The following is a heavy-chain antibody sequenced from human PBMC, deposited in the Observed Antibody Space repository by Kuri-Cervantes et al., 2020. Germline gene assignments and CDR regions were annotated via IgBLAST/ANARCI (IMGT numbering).Heavy chain of an antibody. CDR3: ARGGKHNVLTGFPVIRHYGMDV. Sequence: GESLKISCAASGFTFSSYWMSWVRQAPGKGPEWVANIKQDGSEKYYADSVRGRFTISRDNSKNTLHLQMNSLRGEDTAVYYCARGGKHNVLTGFPVIRHYGMDVWGQGTTVTVSS. V-gene: IGHV3-7*01. CDR1: GFTFSSYW. D-gene: IGHD3-9*01. J-gene: IGHJ6*02. CDR2: IKQDGSEK.